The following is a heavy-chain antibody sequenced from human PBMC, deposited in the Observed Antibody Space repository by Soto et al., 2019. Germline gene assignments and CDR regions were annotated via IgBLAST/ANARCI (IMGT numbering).Heavy chain of an antibody. CDR3: ARAPGPYCSGGSCYSWDYYFDY. CDR1: GGSISSYY. J-gene: IGHJ4*02. V-gene: IGHV4-59*01. D-gene: IGHD2-15*01. CDR2: IYYSGST. Sequence: SETLSLTCTVSGGSISSYYWSWIRQPPGKGLEWIGYIYYSGSTNYNPSLKSRVTISVDTSKNQFSLKLSSVTAADTAVYYCARAPGPYCSGGSCYSWDYYFDYWGQGTLVTVSS.